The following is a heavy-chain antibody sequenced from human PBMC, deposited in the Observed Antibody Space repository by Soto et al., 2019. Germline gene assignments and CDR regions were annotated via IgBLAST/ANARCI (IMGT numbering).Heavy chain of an antibody. CDR3: ARDPVDTAMVTPQGYYGMDV. J-gene: IGHJ6*02. D-gene: IGHD5-18*01. V-gene: IGHV4-31*11. CDR2: IYYSGST. CDR1: GGSFSGHY. Sequence: LSLTCAVYGGSFSGHYWSWIRQHPGKGLEWIGYIYYSGSTYYNPSLKSRVTISVDTSKNQFSLKLSSVTAADTAVYYCARDPVDTAMVTPQGYYGMDVWGQGTTVT.